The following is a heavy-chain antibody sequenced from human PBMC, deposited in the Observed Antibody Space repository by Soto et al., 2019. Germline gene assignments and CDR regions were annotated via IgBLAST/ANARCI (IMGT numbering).Heavy chain of an antibody. J-gene: IGHJ4*02. Sequence: PSETLSLTCTVAGGSFTHSSYYWGWIRQSPGKGLEWIGSVYYRGRSYSKSSVKSRVTISVDTSKNQFSLNFNSVTASDTALYYCVSQRTTVLTQAYFDYWGPGALVTVSS. CDR3: VSQRTTVLTQAYFDY. CDR1: GGSFTHSSYY. V-gene: IGHV4-39*01. CDR2: VYYRGRS. D-gene: IGHD4-17*01.